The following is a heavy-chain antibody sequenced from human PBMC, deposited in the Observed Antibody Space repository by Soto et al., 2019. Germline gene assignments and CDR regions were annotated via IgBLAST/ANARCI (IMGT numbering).Heavy chain of an antibody. CDR2: IYYSGST. CDR1: GGSISSNNYY. D-gene: IGHD6-6*01. CDR3: ARSIFP. J-gene: IGHJ5*02. V-gene: IGHV4-39*01. Sequence: SETLSRTCTVSGGSISSNNYYWGWIRQPPGKGLEWIGSIYYSGSTYYNPSLKSRLTISLDTSKNQFSLKLNSVTAADTAVYYCARSIFPWGQGTLVTVSS.